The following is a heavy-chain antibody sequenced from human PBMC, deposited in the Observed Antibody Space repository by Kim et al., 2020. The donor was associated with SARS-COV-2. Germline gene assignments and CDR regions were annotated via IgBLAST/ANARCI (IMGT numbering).Heavy chain of an antibody. CDR3: ARGRAYYDSSGYYFDY. Sequence: PSLKSRVTISVDTSKNQFSLKLSSVTAADTAVYYCARGRAYYDSSGYYFDYWGQEPWSPSPQ. J-gene: IGHJ4*01. D-gene: IGHD3-22*01. V-gene: IGHV4-31*02.